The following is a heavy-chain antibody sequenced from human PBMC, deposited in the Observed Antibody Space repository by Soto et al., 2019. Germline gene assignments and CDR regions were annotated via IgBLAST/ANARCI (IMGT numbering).Heavy chain of an antibody. Sequence: QVQLVESGGGVVQPGRSLRLSCAASGFTFRTYAMHWVRQAPGKGLEWVAVISSDGRKEFYVDSVKGRFTISRDNSKNTRYLQMNSPRTDDTAIYYCARDNGGYWGQGTLVTVSS. CDR2: ISSDGRKE. D-gene: IGHD2-8*01. V-gene: IGHV3-30*04. CDR3: ARDNGGY. CDR1: GFTFRTYA. J-gene: IGHJ4*02.